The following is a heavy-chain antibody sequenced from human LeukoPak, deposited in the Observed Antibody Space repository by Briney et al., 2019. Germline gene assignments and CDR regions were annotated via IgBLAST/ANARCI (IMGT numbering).Heavy chain of an antibody. CDR3: ARGGRGSRPAGPYYFDY. V-gene: IGHV1-46*01. D-gene: IGHD2-2*01. CDR1: GYTFTSYY. CDR2: INPSGGST. J-gene: IGHJ4*02. Sequence: ASVKVSCKASGYTFTSYYMHWVRQAPGQGLEWMGIINPSGGSTSYAQKFQGRVTMTRDTSTSTVYMELSSLRSEDTAVYYCARGGRGSRPAGPYYFDYWGQGTLVTVSS.